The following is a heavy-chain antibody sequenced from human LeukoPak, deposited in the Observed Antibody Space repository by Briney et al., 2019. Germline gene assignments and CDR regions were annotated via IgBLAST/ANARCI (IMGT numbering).Heavy chain of an antibody. Sequence: ASVKVSCKASGYTFTSYDINWVRQATRPGLEWMGWMNPNSGNTGYAQKFQGRVTMTRNTSISTAYMELSSLRSEDTAVYYCASSYRRYYYMDVWGKGTTVTVSS. D-gene: IGHD3-16*02. CDR1: GYTFTSYD. CDR2: MNPNSGNT. J-gene: IGHJ6*03. V-gene: IGHV1-8*01. CDR3: ASSYRRYYYMDV.